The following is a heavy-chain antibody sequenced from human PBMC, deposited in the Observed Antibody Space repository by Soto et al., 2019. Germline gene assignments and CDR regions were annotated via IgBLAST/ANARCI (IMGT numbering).Heavy chain of an antibody. CDR1: GGTVSRYA. D-gene: IGHD3-10*01. V-gene: IGHV1-69*13. J-gene: IGHJ4*02. CDR2: FIPIFVSA. Sequence: ASVKVSCKASGGTVSRYAITWVRQAPGKGLEWMGVFIPIFVSAHYAPKFQGRITITADESTSTAYMELSGLTSEDTAIYYCARDVSSDTTGFRGYDLWGQGTQVTVSS. CDR3: ARDVSSDTTGFRGYDL.